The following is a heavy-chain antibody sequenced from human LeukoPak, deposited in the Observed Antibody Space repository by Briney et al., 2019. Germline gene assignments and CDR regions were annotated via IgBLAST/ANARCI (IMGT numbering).Heavy chain of an antibody. V-gene: IGHV4-59*01. J-gene: IGHJ4*02. CDR1: GGSISSYY. CDR3: ARLGYTSDLDY. Sequence: PSETLSLTCTVSGGSISSYYWSWIRQPPGKGLEWIGYIYYSGSTNYNPSLKSRVTISVDTSKNQFSLKLSSVTAADTAVYYCARLGYTSDLDYWGQGTLVTVSP. D-gene: IGHD5-18*01. CDR2: IYYSGST.